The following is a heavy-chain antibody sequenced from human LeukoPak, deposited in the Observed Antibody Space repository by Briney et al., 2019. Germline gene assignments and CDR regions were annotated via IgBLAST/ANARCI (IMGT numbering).Heavy chain of an antibody. J-gene: IGHJ4*02. V-gene: IGHV4-34*01. Sequence: SETLSLTCAVSGVPFSNYYWSWVRQSPRQGLEWIGEINHSGYTNYNPSLKSRVTMSIDTSKNQFSLRLTSVTAAGAGVYYCTRAVAGHPGWGQGTLVTVSS. CDR2: INHSGYT. CDR1: GVPFSNYY. D-gene: IGHD6-19*01. CDR3: TRAVAGHPG.